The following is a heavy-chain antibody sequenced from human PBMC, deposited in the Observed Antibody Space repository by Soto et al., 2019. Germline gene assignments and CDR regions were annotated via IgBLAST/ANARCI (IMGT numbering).Heavy chain of an antibody. Sequence: PGESLKISCKGSGYSFTSYWISWVRQMPGKGLEWMGRIDPSDSYTNYSPSFQGHVTISADKSTSTAYLQWSSLKASDTAMYYCARFRYSSGYTEYFQHWGQGTLVTVSS. CDR1: GYSFTSYW. J-gene: IGHJ1*01. CDR3: ARFRYSSGYTEYFQH. D-gene: IGHD3-22*01. V-gene: IGHV5-10-1*01. CDR2: IDPSDSYT.